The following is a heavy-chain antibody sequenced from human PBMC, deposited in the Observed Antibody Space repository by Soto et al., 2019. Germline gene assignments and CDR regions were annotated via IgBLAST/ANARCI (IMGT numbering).Heavy chain of an antibody. D-gene: IGHD6-13*01. J-gene: IGHJ5*02. CDR3: AKRGRIAATGPNWFDP. V-gene: IGHV3-66*01. Sequence: GGSLRLSCAASGFTVSNNYVSWVRQAPGKGLEWVSVIYSGGETYYADSVKGRFTTSRDNSKITVYLQMNSLRVEDTALYYCAKRGRIAATGPNWFDPWGQGTLVTVSS. CDR1: GFTVSNNY. CDR2: IYSGGET.